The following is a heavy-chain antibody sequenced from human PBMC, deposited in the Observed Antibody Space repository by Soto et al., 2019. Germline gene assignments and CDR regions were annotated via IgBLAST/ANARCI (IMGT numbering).Heavy chain of an antibody. V-gene: IGHV2-5*01. CDR1: GFSLSTRGVG. D-gene: IGHD6-19*01. CDR2: VYWNDDK. CDR3: AHRRIIPVADTYNWFDP. J-gene: IGHJ5*02. Sequence: QITLKESGPTLVKPTQTLTLTCSFSGFSLSTRGVGVGWIRQPPGKALEWLALVYWNDDKRYSPSLKSRLTITKDTSRNQVVLTMTNMDPVDTATYYCAHRRIIPVADTYNWFDPWGQGTLVTVSS.